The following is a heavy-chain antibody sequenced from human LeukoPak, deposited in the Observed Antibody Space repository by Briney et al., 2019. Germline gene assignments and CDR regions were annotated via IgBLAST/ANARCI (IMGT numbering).Heavy chain of an antibody. CDR3: ARRKPLRFLEWSSGSPAPYDY. Sequence: SETLSLTCVVYGGSFSGYYWSWIRQPPGKGLEWIGEINHSGSTNYNPSLKSRVTISVDTSKNQFSLKLSSVTAADTAVYYCARRKPLRFLEWSSGSPAPYDYWGQGTLVTVSS. CDR1: GGSFSGYY. CDR2: INHSGST. D-gene: IGHD3-3*01. V-gene: IGHV4-34*01. J-gene: IGHJ4*02.